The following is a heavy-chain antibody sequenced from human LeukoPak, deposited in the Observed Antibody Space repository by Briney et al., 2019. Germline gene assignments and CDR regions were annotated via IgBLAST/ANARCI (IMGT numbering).Heavy chain of an antibody. CDR3: ARDQLRYFDWLPPSVDY. Sequence: GGSLRLSCAVSGFAFSDYHMSWMRQVPGKGLQWVSYISSSTARIYYADSVKGRFTISRDNAKNSLYLQMNSLRAEDTAVYYCARDQLRYFDWLPPSVDYWGQGTLVTVSS. CDR1: GFAFSDYH. D-gene: IGHD3-9*01. J-gene: IGHJ4*02. CDR2: ISSSTARI. V-gene: IGHV3-11*04.